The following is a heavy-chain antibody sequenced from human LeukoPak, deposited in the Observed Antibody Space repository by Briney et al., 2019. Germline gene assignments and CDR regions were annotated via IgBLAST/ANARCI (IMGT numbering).Heavy chain of an antibody. J-gene: IGHJ6*03. Sequence: SETLSLTCTVSGYSISSGYYWGWIRQPPGKGLEWIGSIYHSGSTYYNPSLKSRVTISVDTSKNQFSLKLSSVTAADTAVYYCAGTSVTSWSGYYTGGSEYYYYYMDVWGKGTTVTVPS. CDR1: GYSISSGYY. CDR2: IYHSGST. V-gene: IGHV4-38-2*02. CDR3: AGTSVTSWSGYYTGGSEYYYYYMDV. D-gene: IGHD3-3*01.